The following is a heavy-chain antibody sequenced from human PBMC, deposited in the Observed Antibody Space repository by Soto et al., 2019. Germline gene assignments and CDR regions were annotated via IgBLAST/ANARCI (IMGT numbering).Heavy chain of an antibody. V-gene: IGHV1-8*01. CDR2: MNPSSGNT. J-gene: IGHJ6*03. CDR1: RYTFTSYD. D-gene: IGHD6-19*01. Sequence: ASVQVSCKASRYTFTSYDINWVRQATGQGLEWMGWMNPSSGNTGYAQKFQGRVTMTRNTSISTAYMELSSLRSEDTAVYYCARGPLGGWYIGYYYMDVWGKGTTVTVSS. CDR3: ARGPLGGWYIGYYYMDV.